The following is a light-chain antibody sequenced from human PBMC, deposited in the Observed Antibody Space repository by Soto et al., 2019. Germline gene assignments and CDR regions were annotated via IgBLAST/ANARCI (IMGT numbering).Light chain of an antibody. Sequence: DIVMTQSPDSLAVSLGERATINCKSSQSVLYSSNNKNYLAWYQQKPGQPPKLLIYWASTRESGVPDRFSGSGSGTDFTLTISSLQAEDVAVYCCQQYYSSPGLTFGGGTKVEIK. V-gene: IGKV4-1*01. J-gene: IGKJ4*01. CDR2: WAS. CDR1: QSVLYSSNNKNY. CDR3: QQYYSSPGLT.